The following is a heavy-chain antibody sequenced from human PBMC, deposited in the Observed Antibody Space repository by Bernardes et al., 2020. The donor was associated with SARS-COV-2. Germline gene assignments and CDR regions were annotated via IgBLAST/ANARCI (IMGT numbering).Heavy chain of an antibody. CDR1: GFTFSSYA. V-gene: IGHV3-23*01. Sequence: GGSLRLSCAASGFTFSSYAMSWVRQAPGKGLEWVSAISGSGGSTYYADSVKGRFTISRDNSKNTLYLQMNSLRAEDTAVYYCAKGSITMIVVATLYYFDYWGQGTLVTVSS. CDR3: AKGSITMIVVATLYYFDY. J-gene: IGHJ4*02. CDR2: ISGSGGST. D-gene: IGHD3-22*01.